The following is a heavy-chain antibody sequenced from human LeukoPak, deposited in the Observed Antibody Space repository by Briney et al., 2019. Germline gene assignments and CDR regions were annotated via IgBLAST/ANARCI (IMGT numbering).Heavy chain of an antibody. V-gene: IGHV3-23*01. Sequence: GGCLRLSCAASVFSFSSYSMSWVSHDPGRGREWVLAVSDRGGSTYYADSVKGRFTISRDKSKNTLYLQMNSRRAEDTAVYYCAKDDYGDPGYYGMDVWGQGTTVTVSS. CDR1: VFSFSSYS. J-gene: IGHJ6*02. D-gene: IGHD4-17*01. CDR2: VSDRGGST. CDR3: AKDDYGDPGYYGMDV.